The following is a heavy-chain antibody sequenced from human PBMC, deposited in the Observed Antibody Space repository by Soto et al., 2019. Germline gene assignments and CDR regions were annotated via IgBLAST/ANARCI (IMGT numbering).Heavy chain of an antibody. Sequence: EVQLVESGGGLVKAGGSLRLFCTASGFTFRNYNMNWVRQAPGKGLEWVSSISTGGAYMFYADSVKGRFTISRDNAQNSPSLQIDSPRAEDTAVYYCARDIASPGGDYFDSWGQGTLVTVSS. V-gene: IGHV3-21*06. J-gene: IGHJ4*02. CDR3: ARDIASPGGDYFDS. CDR2: ISTGGAYM. D-gene: IGHD2-21*01. CDR1: GFTFRNYN.